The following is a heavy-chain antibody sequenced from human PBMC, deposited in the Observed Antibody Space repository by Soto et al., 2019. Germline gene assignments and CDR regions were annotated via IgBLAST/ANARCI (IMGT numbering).Heavy chain of an antibody. V-gene: IGHV1-2*02. Sequence: ASVKVSCKASGYTFTGYYMHWVRQAPGQGLEWMGWINPNSGGTNYAQKFQGRVTMTRDTSISTAYMELSRLRSDDTAVYYCARDRLRYFDWLLEGAYYYYGMDVWGQGTTVTVS. J-gene: IGHJ6*02. CDR2: INPNSGGT. CDR1: GYTFTGYY. CDR3: ARDRLRYFDWLLEGAYYYYGMDV. D-gene: IGHD3-9*01.